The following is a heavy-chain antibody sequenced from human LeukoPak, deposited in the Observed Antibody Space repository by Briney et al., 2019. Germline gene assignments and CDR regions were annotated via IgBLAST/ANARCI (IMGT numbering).Heavy chain of an antibody. V-gene: IGHV3-23*01. CDR1: GFTFSSYA. J-gene: IGHJ4*02. CDR3: ARGQRYYGSGSPSPH. CDR2: ISGSGSST. Sequence: PGGSLRLSCAASGFTFSSYAMSWVRQAPGKGLEWGSAISGSGSSTYSADSMKGRFTISRDNSKNTLFLQMNSLRAEDTAVYYCARGQRYYGSGSPSPHWGQGTLVTVSA. D-gene: IGHD3-10*01.